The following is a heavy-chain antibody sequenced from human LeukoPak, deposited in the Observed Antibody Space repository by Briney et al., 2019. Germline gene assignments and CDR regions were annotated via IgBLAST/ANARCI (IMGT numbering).Heavy chain of an antibody. D-gene: IGHD1-26*01. CDR3: VRQGTVGEFDY. Sequence: GGSLRLSCAASGFTLSNHWMHWVRQAPGKGLVWVSHIISDGSMTNYADSVKGRFTISRDNAKNTLYMQMKSLRADDTAVYYCVRQGTVGEFDYWGQGTLVTVSS. J-gene: IGHJ4*02. CDR1: GFTLSNHW. V-gene: IGHV3-74*01. CDR2: IISDGSMT.